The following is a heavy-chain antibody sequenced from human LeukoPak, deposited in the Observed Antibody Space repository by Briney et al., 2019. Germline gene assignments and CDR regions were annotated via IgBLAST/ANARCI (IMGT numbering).Heavy chain of an antibody. Sequence: ASVKVSCKASGYTFTRYDINWMRQATGQEPEWMGYINPNTGKAGYAQKFQGRVTMTRDTSTSTVYMELSSLRSEDTAVYYCARIGGELLRSDAFDIWGQGTMVTVSS. CDR2: INPNTGKA. CDR3: ARIGGELLRSDAFDI. CDR1: GYTFTRYD. V-gene: IGHV1-8*01. J-gene: IGHJ3*02. D-gene: IGHD1-26*01.